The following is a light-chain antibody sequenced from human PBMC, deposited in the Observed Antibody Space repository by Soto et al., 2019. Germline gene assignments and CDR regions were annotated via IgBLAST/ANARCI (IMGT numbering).Light chain of an antibody. J-gene: IGLJ1*01. V-gene: IGLV2-14*01. CDR2: EVS. CDR3: SSYTSSSTYV. CDR1: SSDVGYYNY. Sequence: QSALTQPASVSGSPGQSITISCSGSSSDVGYYNYVSWYQQHPGKAPKLMIYEVSNRPSGVSNRFSGSKSGITASLTISGLQAEDEGEYFCSSYTSSSTYVFGTGTKSPS.